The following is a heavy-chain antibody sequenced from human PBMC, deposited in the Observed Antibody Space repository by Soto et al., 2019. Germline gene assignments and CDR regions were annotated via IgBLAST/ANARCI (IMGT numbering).Heavy chain of an antibody. Sequence: QVQLQESGPGLVKPSETLSLTCTLSGGSLSTYYWSWIRQPPGKGLEWIGYVYDRATKRYNASLKTRVSISADTSKNQFSLTLTSVTVADTAVYFCAKIRSVFSGGRNAYWGQGILVTVSS. J-gene: IGHJ4*02. CDR2: VYDRATK. V-gene: IGHV4-59*08. CDR1: GGSLSTYY. D-gene: IGHD2-15*01. CDR3: AKIRSVFSGGRNAY.